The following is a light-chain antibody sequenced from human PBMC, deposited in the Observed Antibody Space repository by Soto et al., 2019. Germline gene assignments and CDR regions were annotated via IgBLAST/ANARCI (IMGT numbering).Light chain of an antibody. Sequence: AIPLTQSPSSLSASVGDRVTMTCRASQGISSALAWYQQKPGKAPNLLIYGASRLESGVPSRFSGSGSGTDFTLTISSLQPEDFATYYCQQFNSYLPTFGPGTKVDIK. J-gene: IGKJ3*01. CDR3: QQFNSYLPT. CDR1: QGISSA. CDR2: GAS. V-gene: IGKV1-13*02.